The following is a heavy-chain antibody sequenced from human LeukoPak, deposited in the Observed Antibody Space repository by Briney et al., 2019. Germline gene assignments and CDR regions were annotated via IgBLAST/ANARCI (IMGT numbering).Heavy chain of an antibody. J-gene: IGHJ4*02. CDR2: VYYSGNT. D-gene: IGHD2-8*01. Sequence: SETLSLTCIVSGGAISSYYWSWIRQPPGKRLEWIGYVYYSGNTNYNPSLKSRVTISIDTSKNQFSLKLSSVTAADTAVYCCARVGNGHFDYWGQGTLVTVSS. V-gene: IGHV4-59*01. CDR3: ARVGNGHFDY. CDR1: GGAISSYY.